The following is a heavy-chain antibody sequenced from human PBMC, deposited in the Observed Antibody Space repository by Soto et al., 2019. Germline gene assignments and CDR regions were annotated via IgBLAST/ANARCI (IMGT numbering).Heavy chain of an antibody. Sequence: SETLSLTCTVSGGSISSGSYYWGWIRQPPGKGLEWIGSIYYSGSTYYSPSLKSRVTISVDTSKNQFSLKLSSVTAADTAVYYCAGHEYYYDSSGSLGPWGQGTLVTVS. CDR3: AGHEYYYDSSGSLGP. J-gene: IGHJ5*02. CDR2: IYYSGST. D-gene: IGHD3-22*01. CDR1: GGSISSGSYY. V-gene: IGHV4-39*01.